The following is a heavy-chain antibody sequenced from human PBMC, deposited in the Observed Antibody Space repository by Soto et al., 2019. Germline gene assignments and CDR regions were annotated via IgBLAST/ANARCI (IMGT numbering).Heavy chain of an antibody. D-gene: IGHD4-4*01. Sequence: QVQLVESGGGVVQPGRSLRLSCAASGFTFSSYAMHWVRQAPGKGLEWVAVISYDGSNKYYADSVKGRFTISRDNSKNTRYLQMNSLRAEDTAVYYCARPLWRNDYNCGYFDLWGRGTLVTVSS. CDR2: ISYDGSNK. J-gene: IGHJ2*01. CDR1: GFTFSSYA. V-gene: IGHV3-30-3*01. CDR3: ARPLWRNDYNCGYFDL.